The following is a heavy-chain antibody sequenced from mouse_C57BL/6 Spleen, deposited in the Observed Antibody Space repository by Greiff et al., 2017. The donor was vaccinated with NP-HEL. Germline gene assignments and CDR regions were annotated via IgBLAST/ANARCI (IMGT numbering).Heavy chain of an antibody. D-gene: IGHD2-1*01. J-gene: IGHJ2*01. CDR1: GYSFTGYY. Sequence: VQLQQSGPELVKPGASVKISCKASGYSFTGYYMNWVKQSPEKSLEWIGEINPSTGGTTYNQKFKAKATLTVDKSSSTAYMQLKSLTSEDSAVYYCARGIYYGNYPLDYWGQGTTLTVSS. CDR3: ARGIYYGNYPLDY. V-gene: IGHV1-42*01. CDR2: INPSTGGT.